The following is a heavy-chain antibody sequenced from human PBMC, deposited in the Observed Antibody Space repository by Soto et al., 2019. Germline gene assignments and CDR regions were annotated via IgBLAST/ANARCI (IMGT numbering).Heavy chain of an antibody. CDR1: GGSFSGYY. D-gene: IGHD5-12*01. CDR2: INHSGST. Sequence: QVQLQQWGAGLLKPSETLSLTCAVYGGSFSGYYWSWIRQPPGKGLEWIGEINHSGSTNYNPSLKSRVTISVDTSKNQFSLKLSSVTAADTAVYYCARGVATAPNYWGQGTLVTVYS. J-gene: IGHJ4*02. CDR3: ARGVATAPNY. V-gene: IGHV4-34*01.